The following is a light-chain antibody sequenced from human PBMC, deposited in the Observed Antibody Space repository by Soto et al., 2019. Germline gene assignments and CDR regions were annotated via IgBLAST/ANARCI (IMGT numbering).Light chain of an antibody. V-gene: IGKV3-15*01. J-gene: IGKJ2*01. CDR3: QQYNDWRT. CDR1: QSVGSN. CDR2: VAW. Sequence: EIVMTQSPATLSVSPGERATLSCRASQSVGSNLAWYQQKPGQAPRLLIFVAWNRSTDIPARLSGSGSGTEFTLSISRLQSEDYAVYYCQQYNDWRTFGQGTKLQIK.